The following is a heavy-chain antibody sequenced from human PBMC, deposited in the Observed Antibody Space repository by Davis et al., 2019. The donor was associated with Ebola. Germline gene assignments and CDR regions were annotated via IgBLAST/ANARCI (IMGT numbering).Heavy chain of an antibody. V-gene: IGHV1-18*01. CDR1: GYTFTAYG. D-gene: IGHD3-10*01. Sequence: ASVKVSCKASGYTFTAYGINWVRQAPGQGLEWMGWISANNGYTAYAQKFQDRVTMTTDTSTNTAYMELRSLRSDDTAVYYCARDFEELILQGVIGFWAFDYWGQGTPVTVSS. J-gene: IGHJ4*02. CDR2: ISANNGYT. CDR3: ARDFEELILQGVIGFWAFDY.